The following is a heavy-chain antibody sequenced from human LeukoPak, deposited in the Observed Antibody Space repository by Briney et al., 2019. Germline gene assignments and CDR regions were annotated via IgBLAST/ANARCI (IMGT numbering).Heavy chain of an antibody. J-gene: IGHJ4*02. V-gene: IGHV3-30*18. D-gene: IGHD1-26*01. Sequence: GRSLRLSCAASGFTFSSYGMHWVRQAPGKGLEWAAVISYDGSNKYYADSVKGRFTISRDNSKNTLYLQMNSLRAEDTAVYYCAKVLTRNGATTSDYWGQGTLVTVSS. CDR2: ISYDGSNK. CDR3: AKVLTRNGATTSDY. CDR1: GFTFSSYG.